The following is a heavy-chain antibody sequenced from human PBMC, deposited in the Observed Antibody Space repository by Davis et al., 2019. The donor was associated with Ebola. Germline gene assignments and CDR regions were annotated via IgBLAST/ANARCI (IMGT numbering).Heavy chain of an antibody. Sequence: SETLSLTCTVSGGSISSYYWSWIRQPPGKGLEWIGYIYYSGSTNYNPSLKSRVTMSVDTSKNLFSLQLSSVTAADTAVYYCARNGAGYYGSGSYYPYVGYYYYYMDVWGKGTTVTVSS. CDR1: GGSISSYY. CDR3: ARNGAGYYGSGSYYPYVGYYYYYMDV. V-gene: IGHV4-59*12. D-gene: IGHD3-10*01. J-gene: IGHJ6*03. CDR2: IYYSGST.